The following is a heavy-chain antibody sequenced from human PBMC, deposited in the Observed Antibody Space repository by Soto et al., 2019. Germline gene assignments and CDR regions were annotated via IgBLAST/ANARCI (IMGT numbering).Heavy chain of an antibody. CDR2: IYYSGST. D-gene: IGHD3-3*01. CDR1: GDPINSYY. V-gene: IGHV4-59*01. CDR3: TRDGGRYYAMDV. Sequence: SETLSLTCTVSGDPINSYYWSWIRQPPGKGLEWIGNIYYSGSTKYNPSLKSRVTISVDTSKNQFFLKLSSVTAADTAVYYCTRDGGRYYAMDVWGQGTKVTVYS. J-gene: IGHJ6*02.